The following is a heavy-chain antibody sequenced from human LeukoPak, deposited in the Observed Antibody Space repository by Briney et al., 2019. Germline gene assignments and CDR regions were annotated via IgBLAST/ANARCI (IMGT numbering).Heavy chain of an antibody. CDR2: FIPIFGTA. CDR1: GGTFGSYV. Sequence: ASVKVSCKASGGTFGSYVISWVRQAPGQGLEWRGGFIPIFGTAHYSHKFYGRLTITADESTSTGYMEMSSLRSEDTAMYYCAKEGDTALVTGYFDLWGRGTLVTVSS. J-gene: IGHJ2*01. V-gene: IGHV1-69*01. D-gene: IGHD5-18*01. CDR3: AKEGDTALVTGYFDL.